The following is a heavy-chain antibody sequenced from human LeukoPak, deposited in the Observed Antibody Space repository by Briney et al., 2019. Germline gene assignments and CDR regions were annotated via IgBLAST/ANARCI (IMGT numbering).Heavy chain of an antibody. Sequence: PSETLSLTCAVSGYAISSGYYWGWIRQPPGKGLEWIGSMYRRGSTYYNPSLKSRVTISVDTSKNQFSLKLSSVTAADTAVYYCARPNSSSWYYFDNWGQGTLVTVSS. D-gene: IGHD6-13*01. V-gene: IGHV4-38-2*01. CDR1: GYAISSGYY. CDR3: ARPNSSSWYYFDN. J-gene: IGHJ4*02. CDR2: MYRRGST.